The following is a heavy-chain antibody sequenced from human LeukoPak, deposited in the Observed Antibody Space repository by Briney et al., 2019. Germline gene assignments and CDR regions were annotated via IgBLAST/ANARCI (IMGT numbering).Heavy chain of an antibody. CDR3: ARESQSAYYYDSSGYEDAFDI. CDR2: MNLNSGNT. V-gene: IGHV1-8*03. CDR1: GYTFTDYF. D-gene: IGHD3-22*01. J-gene: IGHJ3*02. Sequence: ASVKVSCKASGYTFTDYFMNWVRQATGQGLEWMGWMNLNSGNTGYAQKFQGRVTITRNTSIRTAYMELSSLRAEDTAVYYCARESQSAYYYDSSGYEDAFDIWGQGTMVTVSS.